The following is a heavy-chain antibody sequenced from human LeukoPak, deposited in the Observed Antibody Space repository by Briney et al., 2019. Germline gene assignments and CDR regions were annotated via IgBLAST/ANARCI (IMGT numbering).Heavy chain of an antibody. Sequence: GGSLRLSCAASGFTFSSYAMHWVRQAPGKGLEWVAVISYDGSNKYYADSVKDRFTISRDNSKNTLYLQMNSLRAEDTAVYYCARGLHDFWSGYLDYWGQGTLVTVSS. D-gene: IGHD3-3*01. CDR2: ISYDGSNK. V-gene: IGHV3-30-3*01. CDR3: ARGLHDFWSGYLDY. CDR1: GFTFSSYA. J-gene: IGHJ4*01.